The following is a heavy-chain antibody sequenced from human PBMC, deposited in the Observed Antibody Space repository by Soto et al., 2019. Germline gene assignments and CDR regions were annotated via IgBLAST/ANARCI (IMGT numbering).Heavy chain of an antibody. CDR2: VYYSGST. CDR1: GGSISNYY. V-gene: IGHV4-59*01. D-gene: IGHD3-9*01. J-gene: IGHJ5*02. Sequence: SEALSLTCTVSGGSISNYYWTWVRQPPGKGLEWIGYVYYSGSTNYNPSLESRVTISIDASKNQFSLKMKSVTAADTAVYYCVRDYLLTGFDPWGQGPPVTVSS. CDR3: VRDYLLTGFDP.